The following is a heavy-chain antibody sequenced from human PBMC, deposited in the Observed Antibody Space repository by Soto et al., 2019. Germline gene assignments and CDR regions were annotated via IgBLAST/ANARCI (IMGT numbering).Heavy chain of an antibody. CDR3: AHVYGGYDSFDC. Sequence: QITLKESGPTLVKPTQTLTLTCTFSGFSLSTSGVGVGWIRQPPGKALEWLALIYWDDDKRYSPSLKSRLTITKDTSKNQVVRTMTNMDPVDTATYYCAHVYGGYDSFDCWGQGTLVTVSS. J-gene: IGHJ4*02. CDR2: IYWDDDK. CDR1: GFSLSTSGVG. D-gene: IGHD5-12*01. V-gene: IGHV2-5*02.